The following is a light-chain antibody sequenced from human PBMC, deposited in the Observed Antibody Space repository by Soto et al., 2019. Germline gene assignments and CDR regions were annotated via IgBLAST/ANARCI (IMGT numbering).Light chain of an antibody. J-gene: IGKJ1*01. CDR1: QSVDSSY. V-gene: IGKV3-15*01. CDR3: QQYNNWPPAT. Sequence: EIVWTQSPGTLSLSPGERSTLAFSPSQSVDSSYLAWYHQRPGQAPRLLIYRASTRATDIPARFSGSGSGTEFTLTISSLQSEDFAVYYCQQYNNWPPATFGQGTKVDIK. CDR2: RAS.